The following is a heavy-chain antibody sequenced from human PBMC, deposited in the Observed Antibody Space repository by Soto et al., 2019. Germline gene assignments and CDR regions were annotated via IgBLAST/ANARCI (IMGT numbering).Heavy chain of an antibody. CDR3: ASEESTGSYYFDH. D-gene: IGHD2-8*02. Sequence: SETLSLTCTVSGDSISSNQWGWIRQPPGKGLEWIGYISKSGSANHNPSLESRVTISLDSSKNQFSLRLTSVTAADTAVYYCASEESTGSYYFDHWGQGSLVTVSS. CDR1: GDSISSNQ. J-gene: IGHJ4*02. CDR2: ISKSGSA. V-gene: IGHV4-59*01.